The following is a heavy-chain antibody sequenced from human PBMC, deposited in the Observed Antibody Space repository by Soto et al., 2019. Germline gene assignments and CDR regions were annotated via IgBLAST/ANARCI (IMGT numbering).Heavy chain of an antibody. J-gene: IGHJ4*02. D-gene: IGHD6-19*01. V-gene: IGHV3-23*01. Sequence: EVQLLESGGGLVQPGGSLRLSCGVSGSTFTSDDMSWVRQAPGRGLEWVSGISDSGSNTYYADSVKGRFTIFRDNSKNTLYLQMNSLRVEDTALYYCAKDGGWSLAVAGLFDSWGQGTLVTVSS. CDR2: ISDSGSNT. CDR1: GSTFTSDD. CDR3: AKDGGWSLAVAGLFDS.